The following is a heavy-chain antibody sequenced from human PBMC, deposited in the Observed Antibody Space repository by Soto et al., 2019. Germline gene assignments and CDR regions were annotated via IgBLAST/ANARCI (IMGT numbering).Heavy chain of an antibody. CDR2: INHSGST. V-gene: IGHV4-34*01. CDR1: GGSFSGYY. J-gene: IGHJ4*02. D-gene: IGHD1-26*01. Sequence: QVQLQQWGAGLLKPSETLSLTCAVYGGSFSGYYWSWIRQPPGKGLEWIGEINHSGSTNYNPSLKSRVTISVDTSKNQFSLKLSSVTAADTAVYYCARGIGGSYAIDYWGQGTLVTVST. CDR3: ARGIGGSYAIDY.